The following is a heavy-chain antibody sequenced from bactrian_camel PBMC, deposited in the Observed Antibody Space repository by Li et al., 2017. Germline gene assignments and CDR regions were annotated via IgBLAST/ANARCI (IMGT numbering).Heavy chain of an antibody. D-gene: IGHD7*01. CDR1: YFNRYC. V-gene: IGHV3S1*01. J-gene: IGHJ4*01. CDR2: IHTNNGDT. CDR3: AADRTCPMVRGTIGTVGI. Sequence: HVQLVESGGGSVQAGGSLRLSCTVSYFNRYCMIWIRQSPGKGREGVASIHTNNGDTDYADSVKGRFTISKDHAKKIVYLQLNNSEPEDTAMYYCAADRTCPMVRGTIGTVGIWGQGTQV.